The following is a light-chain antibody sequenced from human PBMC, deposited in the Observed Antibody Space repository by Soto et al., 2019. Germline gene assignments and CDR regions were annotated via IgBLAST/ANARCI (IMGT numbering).Light chain of an antibody. Sequence: EIVLTQSPATLSLSPGERATLSCRASQGVSNYLAWYQQKPGQSPRLLIYDTSNRATGIPARFSGSGSGTDFTLTISSLETEAFAVYSCQHRSSWPRTFGQGTRVEIK. J-gene: IGKJ5*01. CDR3: QHRSSWPRT. V-gene: IGKV3-11*01. CDR1: QGVSNY. CDR2: DTS.